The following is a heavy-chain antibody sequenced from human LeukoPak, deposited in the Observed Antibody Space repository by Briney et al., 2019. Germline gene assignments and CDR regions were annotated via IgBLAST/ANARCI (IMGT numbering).Heavy chain of an antibody. Sequence: SETLSFTGTVSGGSISNFYWSWIRQPPGKGLEWIGYLYYSGSTNSNHSLRSGDTISVDSSKNQFSLKLSPVTAADTAVYYCASSEGLPYYFDYWGQGTLVTVSS. J-gene: IGHJ4*02. CDR3: ASSEGLPYYFDY. D-gene: IGHD3-10*01. CDR2: LYYSGST. CDR1: GGSISNFY. V-gene: IGHV4-59*01.